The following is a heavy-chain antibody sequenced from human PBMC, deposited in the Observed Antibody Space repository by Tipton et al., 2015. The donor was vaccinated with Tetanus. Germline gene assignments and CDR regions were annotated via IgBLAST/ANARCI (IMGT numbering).Heavy chain of an antibody. CDR3: AKEGLSAFDY. V-gene: IGHV3-64*01. CDR1: GFTFSTSA. Sequence: SLRLSCAASGFTFSTSAMHWVRQAPGKGLEFVSGITNNGETTYYANSVNGRFTISRDNPKNTLYLQMGSLRAEDMAVYYCAKEGLSAFDYWGQGTLVSVSS. CDR2: ITNNGETT. D-gene: IGHD6-13*01. J-gene: IGHJ4*02.